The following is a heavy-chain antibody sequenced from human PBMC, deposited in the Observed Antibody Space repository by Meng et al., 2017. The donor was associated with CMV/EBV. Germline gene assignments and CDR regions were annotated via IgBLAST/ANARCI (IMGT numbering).Heavy chain of an antibody. CDR1: GGSISSSSYY. D-gene: IGHD3-16*02. CDR3: ARHSSMELSCWFDP. J-gene: IGHJ5*02. Sequence: SETLSLTCTVSGGSISSSSYYWGWIRQPPGKGMEWIGSIYYSGSTYYNPSLKSRVTISVDTSTNQFALKLSSVTAADTAVYYCARHSSMELSCWFDPWGQGTLVTVSS. CDR2: IYYSGST. V-gene: IGHV4-39*01.